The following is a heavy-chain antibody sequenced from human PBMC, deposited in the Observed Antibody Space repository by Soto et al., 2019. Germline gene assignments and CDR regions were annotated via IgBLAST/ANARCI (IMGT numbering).Heavy chain of an antibody. Sequence: GASVKVSCKASGGTFSSYAISWVRQAPGQGVEWMGGIIPIFGTANYAQKFQGRVTITADESTSTAYMELSSLRSEDTAVYYCAAGYSSSWHSAAYNWFDPWGQGTLVTVSS. CDR2: IIPIFGTA. CDR3: AAGYSSSWHSAAYNWFDP. V-gene: IGHV1-69*13. D-gene: IGHD6-13*01. J-gene: IGHJ5*02. CDR1: GGTFSSYA.